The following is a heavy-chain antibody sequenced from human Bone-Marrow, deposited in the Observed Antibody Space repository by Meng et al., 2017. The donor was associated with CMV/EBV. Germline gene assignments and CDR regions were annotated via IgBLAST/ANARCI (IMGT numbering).Heavy chain of an antibody. Sequence: ASVKVSCKASGYTFTSYYIHCVRQAPGQGLEWMGIINPSGGGTSYAQKFQGRVTMTRDTSTSTVYMELSSLRSEDTAVYYCAREYSSSWDYWGQGTLVTVSS. V-gene: IGHV1-46*01. J-gene: IGHJ4*02. CDR2: INPSGGGT. CDR1: GYTFTSYY. D-gene: IGHD6-6*01. CDR3: AREYSSSWDY.